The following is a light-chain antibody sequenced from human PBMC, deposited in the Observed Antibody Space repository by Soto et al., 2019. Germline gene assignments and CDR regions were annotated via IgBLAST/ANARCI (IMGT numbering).Light chain of an antibody. CDR2: HAS. Sequence: EVVMTQSPATLSVSPGERAILSCRASQSVSNNLAWYQQKPGQAPSLLIYHASTRASGIPARLSGSGSGTEFTLTISSLQSEGFAVYYCQQYNEWPLTFGGGTKVEIK. CDR1: QSVSNN. J-gene: IGKJ4*01. V-gene: IGKV3-15*01. CDR3: QQYNEWPLT.